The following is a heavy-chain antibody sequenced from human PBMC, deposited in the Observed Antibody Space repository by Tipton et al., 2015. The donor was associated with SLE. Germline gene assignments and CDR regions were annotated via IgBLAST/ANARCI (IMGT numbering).Heavy chain of an antibody. J-gene: IGHJ6*02. CDR2: IYYTGNT. CDR1: GGSVSSSSYY. CDR3: ASEYSSAVGMDV. D-gene: IGHD6-6*01. V-gene: IGHV4-39*07. Sequence: PGLVKPSETLSLTCTVSGGSVSSSSYYWGWIRQPPGKGLEWIGSIYYTGNTFYNPSLKSRVVLSIDTSKSHFSLEMKSVTAADTAVYYCASEYSSAVGMDVWGQGTTVIVSS.